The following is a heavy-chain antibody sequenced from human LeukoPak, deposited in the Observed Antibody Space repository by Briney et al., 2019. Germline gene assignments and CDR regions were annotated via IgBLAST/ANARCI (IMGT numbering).Heavy chain of an antibody. Sequence: SETLSLTCTVSGGSISSGSYYWSWIRQPAGKGLEWIGRIYTSGSTNYNPSLKSRVTISVDTSKNQFSLKLSSVTAADTAVYYCARESDYGSGSYYTPGFDYWGQGTLVTVSS. J-gene: IGHJ4*02. V-gene: IGHV4-61*02. CDR3: ARESDYGSGSYYTPGFDY. CDR2: IYTSGST. CDR1: GGSISSGSYY. D-gene: IGHD3-10*01.